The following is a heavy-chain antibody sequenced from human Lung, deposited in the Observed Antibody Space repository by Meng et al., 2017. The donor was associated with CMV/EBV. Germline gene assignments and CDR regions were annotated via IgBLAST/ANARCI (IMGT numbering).Heavy chain of an antibody. J-gene: IGHJ4*02. Sequence: GGSLRLSCAASGFTFGSYWMSWVRQAPGKGLEWVANIKQDGSEKYYVDSAKGRFTISRDNAKNSLYLQMNSLRAEDTAVYYCARENYYDSSGYPGAFFDYWGQGXLVTVSS. CDR3: ARENYYDSSGYPGAFFDY. CDR1: GFTFGSYW. V-gene: IGHV3-7*01. D-gene: IGHD3-22*01. CDR2: IKQDGSEK.